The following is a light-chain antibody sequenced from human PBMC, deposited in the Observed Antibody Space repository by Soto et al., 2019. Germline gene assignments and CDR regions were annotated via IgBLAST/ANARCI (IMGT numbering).Light chain of an antibody. Sequence: EIVLTQSPDTLSLSPGERVTLSCRASPTVILNYLAWHQQKPGPTPRLLVYGASSRATGIPDRFSGSGSGTDFTLTISRLEPEDFAVYYCQQHGTSPITFGQGTRLEIK. V-gene: IGKV3-20*01. CDR2: GAS. CDR3: QQHGTSPIT. J-gene: IGKJ5*01. CDR1: PTVILNY.